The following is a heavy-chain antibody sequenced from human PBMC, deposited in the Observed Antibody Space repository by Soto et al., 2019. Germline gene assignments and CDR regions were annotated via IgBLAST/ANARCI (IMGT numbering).Heavy chain of an antibody. CDR2: SIPIFGTA. CDR1: GGTFSSYA. Sequence: ASVKVSCKASGGTFSSYAISWVLQAPGQGLEWMGGSIPIFGTANYAQKFQGRVTITADNSTSTAYMELSSLRSEDTAVYYCASRSSTAGTWYFDYWGQGTLVTVSS. V-gene: IGHV1-69*06. J-gene: IGHJ4*02. CDR3: ASRSSTAGTWYFDY. D-gene: IGHD6-13*01.